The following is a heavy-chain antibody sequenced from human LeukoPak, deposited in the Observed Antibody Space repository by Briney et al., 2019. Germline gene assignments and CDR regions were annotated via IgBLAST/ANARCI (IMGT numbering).Heavy chain of an antibody. Sequence: SETLSLTCTVSGGSISSSSYYWGWIRQPPGKGLEWIGSIYYSGSTNYNPSLKSRVTMSVDTSKNQFSLKLSSVTAADTAVYYCARESTNYYDSSGYYLEVYYFDYWGQGTLVTVSS. D-gene: IGHD3-22*01. CDR2: IYYSGST. CDR3: ARESTNYYDSSGYYLEVYYFDY. V-gene: IGHV4-39*07. CDR1: GGSISSSSYY. J-gene: IGHJ4*02.